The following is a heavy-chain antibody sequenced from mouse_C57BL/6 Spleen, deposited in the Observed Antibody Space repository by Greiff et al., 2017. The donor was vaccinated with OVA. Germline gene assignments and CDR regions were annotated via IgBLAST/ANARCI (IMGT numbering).Heavy chain of an antibody. CDR2: IWSGGST. CDR1: GFSLTSYG. V-gene: IGHV2-2*01. D-gene: IGHD2-3*01. J-gene: IGHJ1*03. CDR3: ATADAYWYFDV. Sequence: VQLQQSGPGLVQPSQSLSITCTVSGFSLTSYGVHWVRQSPGKGLEWLGGIWSGGSTDYNAAFISRLSISKDNSKSQVFFKMNILQADDTAIYYCATADAYWYFDVWGTGTTVTVSS.